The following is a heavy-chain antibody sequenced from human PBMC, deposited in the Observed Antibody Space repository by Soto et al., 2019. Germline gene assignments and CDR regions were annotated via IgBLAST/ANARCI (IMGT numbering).Heavy chain of an antibody. J-gene: IGHJ4*02. V-gene: IGHV4-39*01. D-gene: IGHD3-16*02. CDR1: GGSISSSSYY. CDR3: ARHRLRIIGPLFDY. Sequence: SETLSLTCTVSGGSISSSSYYWGWIRQPPGKGLEWIGSIYYSGSTYYNPSLKSRVTISVDTSKNQFSLKLSSVTAADTAVYYCARHRLRIIGPLFDYWGQGNLVTVSS. CDR2: IYYSGST.